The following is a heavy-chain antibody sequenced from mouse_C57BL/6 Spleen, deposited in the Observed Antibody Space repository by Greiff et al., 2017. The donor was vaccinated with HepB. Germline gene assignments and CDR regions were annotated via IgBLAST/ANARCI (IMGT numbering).Heavy chain of an antibody. Sequence: EVQRVESGGGLVQPGGSLSLSCAASGFTFTDYYMSWVRQPPGKALEWLGFIRNKANGYTTEYSASVKGRFTISRDNSQSILYLQMNALRAEDSATYYCARYISSGPYYAMDYWGQGTSVTVSS. V-gene: IGHV7-3*01. J-gene: IGHJ4*01. CDR2: IRNKANGYTT. CDR3: ARYISSGPYYAMDY. D-gene: IGHD3-2*02. CDR1: GFTFTDYY.